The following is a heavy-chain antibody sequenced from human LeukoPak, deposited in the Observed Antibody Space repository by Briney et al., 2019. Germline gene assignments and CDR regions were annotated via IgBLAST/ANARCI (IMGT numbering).Heavy chain of an antibody. J-gene: IGHJ4*02. Sequence: GGSLRLSCAASGFTFSNYEMNWVRQAPGKGLEWVSYISNSGTTVYYTDSVKGRFTISRDNAQNSLYLQMNSLRAEDTAVYYCARAVAGTPIDYWGQGTLVTVSS. D-gene: IGHD6-19*01. CDR3: ARAVAGTPIDY. CDR2: ISNSGTTV. CDR1: GFTFSNYE. V-gene: IGHV3-48*03.